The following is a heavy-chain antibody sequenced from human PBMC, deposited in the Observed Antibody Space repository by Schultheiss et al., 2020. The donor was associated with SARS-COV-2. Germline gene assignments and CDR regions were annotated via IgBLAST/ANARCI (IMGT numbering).Heavy chain of an antibody. J-gene: IGHJ6*02. V-gene: IGHV3-30*03. CDR1: GFTFSSYG. Sequence: GESLKISCAASGFTFSSYGMHWVRQAPGKGLEWVAVISYDGSNKYYADSVKGRFTISRDNSKNTLYLQMNSLRAEDTAVYYCARDGWFGESYYYYGMDVWGQGTTVTVSS. CDR3: ARDGWFGESYYYYGMDV. D-gene: IGHD3-10*01. CDR2: ISYDGSNK.